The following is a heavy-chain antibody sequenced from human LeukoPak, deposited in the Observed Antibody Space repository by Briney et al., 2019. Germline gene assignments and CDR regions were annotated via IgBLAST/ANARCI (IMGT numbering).Heavy chain of an antibody. CDR1: GFTFSSSA. CDR3: ASPVGDGYNYFVDY. Sequence: QPGGSLRLSCAASGFTFSSSAMSWVRQVPGKGLVWVSRINSDGSSTSYADSVKGRFTISRDNAKNTLYLQMNSLRAEDTAVYYCASPVGDGYNYFVDYWGQGTLVTVSS. CDR2: INSDGSST. D-gene: IGHD5-24*01. J-gene: IGHJ4*02. V-gene: IGHV3-74*01.